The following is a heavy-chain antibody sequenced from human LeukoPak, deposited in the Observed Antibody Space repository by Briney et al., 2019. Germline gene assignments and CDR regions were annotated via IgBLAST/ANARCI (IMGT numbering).Heavy chain of an antibody. V-gene: IGHV3-23*01. CDR1: GFTFSSYA. D-gene: IGHD6-19*01. Sequence: GGSLRLSCAASGFTFSSYAMSWVRQAPEKGLEWVSAISGSGGSTYYADSVKGRFTISRDNSKNTLYLQMNSLRAEDTAVYYCAKERESSGWYEGGFDYWGQGTLVTVSS. J-gene: IGHJ4*02. CDR2: ISGSGGST. CDR3: AKERESSGWYEGGFDY.